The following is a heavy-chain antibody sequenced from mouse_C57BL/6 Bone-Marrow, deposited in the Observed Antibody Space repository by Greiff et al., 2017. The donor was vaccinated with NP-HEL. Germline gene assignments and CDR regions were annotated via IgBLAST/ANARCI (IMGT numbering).Heavy chain of an antibody. V-gene: IGHV1-81*01. D-gene: IGHD3-2*02. J-gene: IGHJ3*01. Sequence: VQLQQSGAELARPGASVKLSCKASGYTFTSYGISWVKQRTGQGLEWIGEIYPRSGNTYYNEKFKGKAKLTADKSSSTAYMELRSLTSEDSAVYFCARRQLRLLAYWGQGTLVTVSA. CDR3: ARRQLRLLAY. CDR1: GYTFTSYG. CDR2: IYPRSGNT.